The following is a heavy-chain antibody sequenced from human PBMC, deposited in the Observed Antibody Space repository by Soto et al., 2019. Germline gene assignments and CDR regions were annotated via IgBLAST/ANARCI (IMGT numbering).Heavy chain of an antibody. Sequence: GGSLRLSCAASGFTFGTYTMNWVRQAPGKGLEWVSALGGGGDTHYAESVKGRFTISRDYSKNILLLQMNSLRDEDSSIYYCTKDRHPDGIWTFDFWGQGTLVTVSS. CDR3: TKDRHPDGIWTFDF. CDR1: GFTFGTYT. D-gene: IGHD3-9*01. CDR2: LGGGGDT. J-gene: IGHJ4*02. V-gene: IGHV3-23*01.